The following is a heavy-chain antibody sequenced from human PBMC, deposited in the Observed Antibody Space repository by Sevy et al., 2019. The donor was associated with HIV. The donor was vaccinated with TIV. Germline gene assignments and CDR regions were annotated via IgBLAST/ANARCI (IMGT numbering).Heavy chain of an antibody. CDR1: GYTFTSYG. CDR2: ISAYNGKT. Sequence: ASVKVSCKTSGYTFTSYGTSWVRQAPGQGPEWVGWISAYNGKTSYAQKFQERVTVTTDSSTRTAYMELRSLRSDDTAVYYCATAAYGSGRELDNWGQGTLVTVSS. D-gene: IGHD3-10*01. J-gene: IGHJ4*02. V-gene: IGHV1-18*01. CDR3: ATAAYGSGRELDN.